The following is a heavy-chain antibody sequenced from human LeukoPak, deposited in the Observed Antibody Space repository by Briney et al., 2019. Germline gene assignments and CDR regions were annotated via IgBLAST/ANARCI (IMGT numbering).Heavy chain of an antibody. V-gene: IGHV4-59*01. J-gene: IGHJ6*03. CDR2: IYYSGST. D-gene: IGHD3-3*01. Sequence: PSETLSLTCTVSGGSLSSYYWSWIPQPPGKGLERMGYIYYSGSTNYNPSLKSRVTISVDTSKNQFSLKLSSVTATDTAVYYCARVLPNLEWLPHYYMDVWGKGTTVTVSS. CDR1: GGSLSSYY. CDR3: ARVLPNLEWLPHYYMDV.